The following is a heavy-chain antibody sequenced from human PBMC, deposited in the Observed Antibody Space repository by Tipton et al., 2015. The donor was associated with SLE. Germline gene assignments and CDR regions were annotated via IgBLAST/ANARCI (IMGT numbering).Heavy chain of an antibody. V-gene: IGHV4-59*12. J-gene: IGHJ4*02. CDR1: GTSISSNY. D-gene: IGHD5-18*01. Sequence: TLSLTCTVSGTSISSNYWSWIRQSPGKGLEWIGYIYYSGTTNSNPSLKSRVTISLDTSKNQFSLKLNSVTAPDTAVYFCASDFVTGDSSGSWVGSYDFAFWGQGVLVTVSS. CDR2: IYYSGTT. CDR3: ASDFVTGDSSGSWVGSYDFAF.